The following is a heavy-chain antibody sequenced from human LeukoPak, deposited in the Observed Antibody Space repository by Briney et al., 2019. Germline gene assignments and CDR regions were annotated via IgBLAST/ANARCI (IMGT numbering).Heavy chain of an antibody. CDR3: ARHVPGSGSYHSAFDY. Sequence: NRGESLKISCKGSGYSFASYWIGWVRQMPGKGLEWMGIIYPGDSDTRYSPSFQGQVTISADKSISTAYLQWSSLKASDTAMYYCARHVPGSGSYHSAFDYWGQGTLVTVSS. V-gene: IGHV5-51*01. CDR2: IYPGDSDT. J-gene: IGHJ4*02. D-gene: IGHD3-10*01. CDR1: GYSFASYW.